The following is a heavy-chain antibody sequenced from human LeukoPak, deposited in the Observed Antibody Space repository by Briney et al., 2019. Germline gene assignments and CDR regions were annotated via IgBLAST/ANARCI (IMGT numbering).Heavy chain of an antibody. V-gene: IGHV4-34*01. D-gene: IGHD2-2*01. CDR2: INHSGST. J-gene: IGHJ4*02. CDR1: GVSFSGYY. CDR3: ARGVGKYQLLN. Sequence: SETLSLTCAVYGVSFSGYYWSWIRQPPGKGLEWIGEINHSGSTNYNPSLKSRVTISVDTSKNQFSLKLSSVTAADTAVYYCARGVGKYQLLNWGQGTLVTVSS.